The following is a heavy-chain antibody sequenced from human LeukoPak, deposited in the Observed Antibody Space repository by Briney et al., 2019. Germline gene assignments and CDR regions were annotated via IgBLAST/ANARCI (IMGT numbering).Heavy chain of an antibody. CDR3: ARGVFYWNYGYFDY. CDR1: GGSFSGYY. CDR2: INHSGST. V-gene: IGHV4-34*01. D-gene: IGHD1-7*01. Sequence: SETLSLTCAVYGGSFSGYYWSWIRQPPGKGLEWIGEINHSGSTNYNPSLKSRVTISVDTSKNQFSLKLSSVTAADTAAYYCARGVFYWNYGYFDYWGQGTLVTVSS. J-gene: IGHJ4*02.